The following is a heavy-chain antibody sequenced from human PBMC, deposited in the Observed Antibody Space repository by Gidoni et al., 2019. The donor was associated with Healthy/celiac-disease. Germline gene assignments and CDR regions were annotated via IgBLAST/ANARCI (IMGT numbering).Heavy chain of an antibody. CDR2: IYHSGST. V-gene: IGHV4-30-2*01. CDR3: ARELYYYDSSGYYTNWFDP. CDR1: GGSISSGGYS. D-gene: IGHD3-22*01. Sequence: QLQLQESGSGLVKPSQTLSLTCAVSGGSISSGGYSWSWIRQPPGKGLEWIGYIYHSGSTYYNPSLKSRVTISVDRSKNQFSLKLSSVTAADTAVYYCARELYYYDSSGYYTNWFDPWGQGTLVTVSS. J-gene: IGHJ5*02.